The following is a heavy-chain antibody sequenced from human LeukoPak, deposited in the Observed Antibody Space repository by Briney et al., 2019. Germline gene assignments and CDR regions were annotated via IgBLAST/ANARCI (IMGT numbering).Heavy chain of an antibody. CDR2: INHSGST. CDR3: ARGGFVVLRYFDWSSSGFDY. V-gene: IGHV4-34*01. CDR1: GGSFSGYY. Sequence: SETLSLTCAVYGGSFSGYYWSWIRQPPGKGLEWIGEINHSGSTNYNPSLKSRVTISVDTSKNQFSLKLSSVTAAGTAVYYCARGGFVVLRYFDWSSSGFDYWGQGTLVTVSS. J-gene: IGHJ4*02. D-gene: IGHD3-9*01.